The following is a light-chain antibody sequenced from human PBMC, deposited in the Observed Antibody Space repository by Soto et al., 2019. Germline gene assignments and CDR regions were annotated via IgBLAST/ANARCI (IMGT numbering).Light chain of an antibody. Sequence: ETGLTPSPVTWFLSARERATLGCSASQSVSNNYLAWYQQKPGQAPRLIMYGASIRATGVPVRFSGSASGTAFTPAIRSLQSEDFAVYFCQKYNNWPRTFGQGTKVDIK. CDR1: QSVSNN. CDR3: QKYNNWPRT. J-gene: IGKJ1*01. V-gene: IGKV3-15*01. CDR2: GAS.